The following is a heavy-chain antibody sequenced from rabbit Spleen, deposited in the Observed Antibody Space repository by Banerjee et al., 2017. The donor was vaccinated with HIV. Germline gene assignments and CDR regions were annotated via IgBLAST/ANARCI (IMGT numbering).Heavy chain of an antibody. CDR1: VFSFSISYY. V-gene: IGHV1S45*01. J-gene: IGHJ4*01. D-gene: IGHD4-1*01. CDR3: ARDGYSRGWGIVLYYFNV. CDR2: IDTSSGST. Sequence: QEQLVASGGGLVQPEGSLTLTCTASVFSFSISYYMCWVRQAPGKGLEWIGCIDTSSGSTYYASWAKGRFTISKTSSTTVTLQMTSLTAADTAAYFCARDGYSRGWGIVLYYFNVWGPGTLVTVS.